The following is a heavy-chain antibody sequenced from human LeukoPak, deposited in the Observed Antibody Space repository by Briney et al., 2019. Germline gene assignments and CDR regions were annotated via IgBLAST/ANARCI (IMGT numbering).Heavy chain of an antibody. CDR3: ARDLLATPITISQWGCDY. D-gene: IGHD6-19*01. J-gene: IGHJ4*02. Sequence: GGCLRLSCAPPGFTFSRYSMNWGCEAPGEGRGWGSSISSISSDIYYADSVKGRFTTCRDNAKNSLYLQMNSLRAEYTAVYFCARDLLATPITISQWGCDYCGQGTLVTASS. CDR1: GFTFSRYS. CDR2: ISSISSDI. V-gene: IGHV3-21*01.